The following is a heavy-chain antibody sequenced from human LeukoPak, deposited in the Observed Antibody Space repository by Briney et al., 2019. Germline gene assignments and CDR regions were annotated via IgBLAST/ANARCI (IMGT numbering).Heavy chain of an antibody. CDR3: ARFVVVAATPYYFDY. D-gene: IGHD2-15*01. CDR1: GYSFTSYW. J-gene: IGHJ4*02. V-gene: IGHV5-51*01. Sequence: GESLKISCKGSGYSFTSYWIGWVRQMPGKGLEWMGIIYPGDSDTRYSPSFQGQVTISADKSISTAYLQWSSLKASDTAMYYCARFVVVAATPYYFDYWGQGTLVTVSS. CDR2: IYPGDSDT.